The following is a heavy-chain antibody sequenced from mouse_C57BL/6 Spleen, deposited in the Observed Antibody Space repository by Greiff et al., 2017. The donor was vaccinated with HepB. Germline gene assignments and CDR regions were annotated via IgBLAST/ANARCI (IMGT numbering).Heavy chain of an antibody. CDR1: GYTFTSYW. CDR2: IYPGSGST. D-gene: IGHD1-1*01. V-gene: IGHV1-55*01. Sequence: VQLQQPGAELVKPGASVKMSCKASGYTFTSYWITWVKQRPGQGLEWIGDIYPGSGSTNYNEKFKSKATLTVDTSSSTAYMQLSSLTSEDSAVYYCAYYGSSYGGYFDVWGTGTTVTVSS. J-gene: IGHJ1*03. CDR3: AYYGSSYGGYFDV.